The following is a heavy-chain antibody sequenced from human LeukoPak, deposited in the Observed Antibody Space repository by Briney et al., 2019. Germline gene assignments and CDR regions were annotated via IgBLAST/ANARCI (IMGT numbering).Heavy chain of an antibody. J-gene: IGHJ6*02. V-gene: IGHV3-21*01. Sequence: GGSLRLSCAASGFTFSSYSMNWVCQAPGKGLEWVSSISSSSSYIYYADSVKGRFTVSRDNAKNSLYLQMNSLRAEDTAVYYCARDHRLPDSSGWYLQGYYYYGMDVWGQGTTVTVSS. CDR2: ISSSSSYI. CDR3: ARDHRLPDSSGWYLQGYYYYGMDV. D-gene: IGHD6-19*01. CDR1: GFTFSSYS.